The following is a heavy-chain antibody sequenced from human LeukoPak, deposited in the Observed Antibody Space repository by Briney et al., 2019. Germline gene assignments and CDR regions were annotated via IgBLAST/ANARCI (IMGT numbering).Heavy chain of an antibody. Sequence: PGRSLRLSCAASGFTFSSYAMHWVRQAPGKGLEWGAVISYDGSEKFYADAVKGRFTISRDNSKNTLYLEMNSLRADDTAVYYRARAHSSSWHNFDFWGQGTLVTVSS. V-gene: IGHV3-30-3*01. D-gene: IGHD6-13*01. CDR2: ISYDGSEK. CDR3: ARAHSSSWHNFDF. J-gene: IGHJ4*02. CDR1: GFTFSSYA.